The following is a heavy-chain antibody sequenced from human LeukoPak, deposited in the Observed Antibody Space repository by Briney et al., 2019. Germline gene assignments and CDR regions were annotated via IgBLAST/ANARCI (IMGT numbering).Heavy chain of an antibody. D-gene: IGHD3-22*01. CDR2: ISAGGGST. CDR3: AKTFYYDSSGYYKPFDY. Sequence: PGGSLRLSCAASGFTFSDYYMSWVRQAPGKGLEWVSLISAGGGSTYYADSVKGRFTISRDNSMNTLFLEMSSLRAEDTAVYYCAKTFYYDSSGYYKPFDYWGQGTLVTVSS. J-gene: IGHJ4*02. CDR1: GFTFSDYY. V-gene: IGHV3-23*01.